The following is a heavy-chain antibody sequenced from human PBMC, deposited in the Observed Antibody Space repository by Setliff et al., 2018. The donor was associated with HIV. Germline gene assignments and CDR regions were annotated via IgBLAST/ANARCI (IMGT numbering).Heavy chain of an antibody. Sequence: KTSETLSLTCAVSGYSISSGYYWGWIRQPPGKGLEWIGSIFHSGNTYSSPSLKSRVTISVDTSKNQFSLKLTSVTAADTAVYYCARPIEGYYDAFHIWGQGTLVTVSS. CDR1: GYSISSGYY. J-gene: IGHJ3*02. V-gene: IGHV4-38-2*01. D-gene: IGHD2-8*01. CDR2: IFHSGNT. CDR3: ARPIEGYYDAFHI.